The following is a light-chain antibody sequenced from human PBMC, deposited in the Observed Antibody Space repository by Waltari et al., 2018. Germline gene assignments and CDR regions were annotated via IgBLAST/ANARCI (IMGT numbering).Light chain of an antibody. CDR3: QQYYSTLMYT. CDR1: QDIRDY. CDR2: GAS. V-gene: IGKV1-NL1*01. J-gene: IGKJ2*01. Sequence: DIQMTQSPSSLPASVGDSVTITCRASQDIRDYLAWYQHKPGTAPKLLLYGASRLESGVPSRFSGSAYGTEYTLTIGNLQPEDFAAYFCQQYYSTLMYTFGHGTKLEI.